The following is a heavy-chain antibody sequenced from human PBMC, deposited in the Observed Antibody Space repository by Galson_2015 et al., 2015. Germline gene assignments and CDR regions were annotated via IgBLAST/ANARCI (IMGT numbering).Heavy chain of an antibody. J-gene: IGHJ2*01. V-gene: IGHV3-48*02. CDR1: GFTFSSYR. CDR2: ISSSSSTI. CDR3: ARDERDGGDYVWYFDL. Sequence: SLRLSCAASGFTFSSYRMNWVRQAPGKGLEWVSYISSSSSTIYYADSVKGRFTISRDNAKNSLYLQMNSLRDEDTAVYYCARDERDGGDYVWYFDLWGRGTLVTVSS. D-gene: IGHD4-17*01.